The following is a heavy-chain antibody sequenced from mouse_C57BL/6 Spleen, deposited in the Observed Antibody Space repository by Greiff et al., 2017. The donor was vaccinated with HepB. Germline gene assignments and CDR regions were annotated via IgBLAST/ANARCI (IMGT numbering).Heavy chain of an antibody. CDR2: INPNNGGT. V-gene: IGHV1-22*01. J-gene: IGHJ3*01. CDR3: ARRGSYDGYFSWFAY. D-gene: IGHD2-3*01. Sequence: EVQLQESGPELVKPGASVKMSCKASGYTFTDYNMHWVKQSHGKSLEWIGYINPNNGGTSYNQKFKGKATLTVNKSSSTAYMELRSLTSEDSAVYYCARRGSYDGYFSWFAYWGQGTLVTVAA. CDR1: GYTFTDYN.